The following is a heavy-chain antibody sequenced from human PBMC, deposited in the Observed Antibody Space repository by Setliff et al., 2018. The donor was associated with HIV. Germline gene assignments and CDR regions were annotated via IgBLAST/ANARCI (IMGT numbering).Heavy chain of an antibody. J-gene: IGHJ4*02. Sequence: SETLSLTCTVSGGSISSHYWSWIRQPPGEGLEWIGYIYYSGSTIYNPSLKSRVAISVDTSKNQFSLKLTSVTAADTAAYYCARDQRTAVAGTYYWGQGTLVTVSS. CDR2: IYYSGST. CDR3: ARDQRTAVAGTYY. CDR1: GGSISSHY. V-gene: IGHV4-59*11. D-gene: IGHD6-19*01.